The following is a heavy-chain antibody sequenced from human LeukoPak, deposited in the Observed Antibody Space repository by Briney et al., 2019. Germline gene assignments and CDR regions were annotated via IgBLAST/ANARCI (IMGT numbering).Heavy chain of an antibody. CDR3: AKSNTESQTTVGN. D-gene: IGHD1-14*01. CDR1: GFTFNTYG. Sequence: PGESLTLSCAASGFTFNTYGMHWARQAPGMGLEWIAVVWSDGSNRSYADSVEGRFTISRDNSKHTLYLQMNSLRAEDTAVYYCAKSNTESQTTVGNWGQGTLVSVSS. J-gene: IGHJ4*02. CDR2: VWSDGSNR. V-gene: IGHV3-33*06.